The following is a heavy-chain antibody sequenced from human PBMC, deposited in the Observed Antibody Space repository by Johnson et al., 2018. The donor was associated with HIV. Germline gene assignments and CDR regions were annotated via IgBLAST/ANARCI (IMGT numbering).Heavy chain of an antibody. J-gene: IGHJ3*02. V-gene: IGHV3-30*04. CDR1: GFTFSSYT. Sequence: QVQLVESGGGVVQPGRSLRLSCVVSGFTFSSYTMHWVRQAPGKGLEWVAVISYDGSNKSYADSVKGRFTISRDNSKDTLSLQMNSLRAEDTAVYYCATFGGGSFHAFDIWGQGTMVTISS. CDR2: ISYDGSNK. D-gene: IGHD1-26*01. CDR3: ATFGGGSFHAFDI.